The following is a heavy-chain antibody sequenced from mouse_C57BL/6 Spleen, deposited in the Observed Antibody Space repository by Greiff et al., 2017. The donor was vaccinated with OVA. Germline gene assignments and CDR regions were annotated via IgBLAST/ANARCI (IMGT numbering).Heavy chain of an antibody. D-gene: IGHD2-1*01. J-gene: IGHJ3*01. CDR2: ISSGSSTI. CDR3: ARGDYGNGFAY. Sequence: EVQLVESGGGLVKPGGSLKLSCAASGFTFSDYGMHWVRQAPEKGLEWVAYISSGSSTIYYADTVKGRFTISRDNAKNTLFLQMTSLRSEDTAMYYCARGDYGNGFAYWGQGTLVTVSA. CDR1: GFTFSDYG. V-gene: IGHV5-17*01.